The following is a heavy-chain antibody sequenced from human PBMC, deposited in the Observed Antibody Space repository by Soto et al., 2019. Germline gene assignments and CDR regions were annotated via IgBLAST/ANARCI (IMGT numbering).Heavy chain of an antibody. Sequence: GASVKVSCKDSGYILTSYAMHWVRQAPGQGLEWMGRIIPIFGTPYYAQKFQGRVTITADKSTSTVCMELSSLGSDDTAVYFCARGLECRAYCSDKPTWFGPWGQGTLVTVSS. J-gene: IGHJ5*02. CDR1: GYILTSYA. D-gene: IGHD2-21*01. CDR2: IIPIFGTP. V-gene: IGHV1-69*06. CDR3: ARGLECRAYCSDKPTWFGP.